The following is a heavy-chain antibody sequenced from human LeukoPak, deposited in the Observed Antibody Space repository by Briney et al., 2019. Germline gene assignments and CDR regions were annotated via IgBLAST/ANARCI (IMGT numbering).Heavy chain of an antibody. Sequence: GASVKVSCKASGYTFTSYPITWVRQASGQGLEWMGWITTYNGNTNYAQKPQGRVTITTDTSTSTAYMDLRGLRSDDTAVYYCARGYDYGDYVGDFDYWGQGTLVTVSS. CDR3: ARGYDYGDYVGDFDY. V-gene: IGHV1-18*01. D-gene: IGHD4-17*01. J-gene: IGHJ4*02. CDR1: GYTFTSYP. CDR2: ITTYNGNT.